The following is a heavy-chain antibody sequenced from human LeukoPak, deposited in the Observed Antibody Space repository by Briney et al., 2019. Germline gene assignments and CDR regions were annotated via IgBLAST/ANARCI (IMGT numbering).Heavy chain of an antibody. Sequence: SQTLSLTCTVSGGSISSGDYYWSWIRQPPGKGLEWIGYIYYSGSTYYNPSLKSRVTISVDTSKNQFSLKLSSVTAADTAVYYCARHSASYSAFDYWGQGTLVTVSS. V-gene: IGHV4-30-4*08. CDR3: ARHSASYSAFDY. CDR2: IYYSGST. CDR1: GGSISSGDYY. J-gene: IGHJ4*02. D-gene: IGHD1-26*01.